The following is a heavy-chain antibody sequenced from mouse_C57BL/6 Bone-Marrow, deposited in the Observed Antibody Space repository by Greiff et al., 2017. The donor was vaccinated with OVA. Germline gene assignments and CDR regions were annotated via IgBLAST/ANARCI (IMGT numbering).Heavy chain of an antibody. Sequence: VQLKHSGPELVKPGASVKISCKASGYTFTDYYMNWVKQSHGKSLEWIGDINPNNGGTSYNQKFKGKATLTVDKSSSTAYMELRSLTSEDSAVYYCARSATVVPYYFDYWGQGTTLTVSS. CDR2: INPNNGGT. V-gene: IGHV1-26*01. CDR1: GYTFTDYY. D-gene: IGHD1-1*01. CDR3: ARSATVVPYYFDY. J-gene: IGHJ2*01.